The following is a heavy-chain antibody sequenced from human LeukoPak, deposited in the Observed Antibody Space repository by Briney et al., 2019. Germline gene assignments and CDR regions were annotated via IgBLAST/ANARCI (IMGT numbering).Heavy chain of an antibody. CDR2: IYYSGSA. Sequence: SETLSLTCTVSGDSISGYYWSWIRQPPGRGLEWIGYIYYSGSATYNPSLKSRVTMSVDTSKNQFSLRLSSVTAADTAVYYCARERPGGNSVGTDAFDIWGQGTMVTVSS. J-gene: IGHJ3*02. CDR1: GDSISGYY. D-gene: IGHD4-23*01. CDR3: ARERPGGNSVGTDAFDI. V-gene: IGHV4-59*12.